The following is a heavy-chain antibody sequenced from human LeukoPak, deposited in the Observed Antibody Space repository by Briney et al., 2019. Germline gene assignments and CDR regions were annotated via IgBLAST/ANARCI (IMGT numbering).Heavy chain of an antibody. J-gene: IGHJ3*02. D-gene: IGHD2-2*02. CDR2: IKQDGGEK. CDR3: ARTRGGYCDGTNCYRDAFDI. CDR1: GFTFSRYW. Sequence: GGSLRLSCAASGFTFSRYWISWVRQAPGKGLEWVANIKQDGGEKYHVESVKGRFTISRDNAKNSLYLQMNSLRPEDTAVYYCARTRGGYCDGTNCYRDAFDIWGQGTMVTVSS. V-gene: IGHV3-7*01.